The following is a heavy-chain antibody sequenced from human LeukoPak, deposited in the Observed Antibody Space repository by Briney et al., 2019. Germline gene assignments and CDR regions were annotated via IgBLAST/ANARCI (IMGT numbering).Heavy chain of an antibody. V-gene: IGHV4-34*01. Sequence: SETLSLTCAVYGGSFSGYYWSWIRQPPGKGLEWIGEINHSGSTNYNPSLKSRVTISVDTSKNQFSLKLSSVTAADTAVYYCARGDLFHRYSSSWYGRGPINWFDPWGQGTLVTVSS. D-gene: IGHD6-13*01. CDR1: GGSFSGYY. CDR3: ARGDLFHRYSSSWYGRGPINWFDP. CDR2: INHSGST. J-gene: IGHJ5*02.